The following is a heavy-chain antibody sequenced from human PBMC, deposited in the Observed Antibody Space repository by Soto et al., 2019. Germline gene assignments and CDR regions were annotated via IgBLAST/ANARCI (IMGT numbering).Heavy chain of an antibody. CDR2: SSYNGST. Sequence: PSETLSLTCTVSADSSTISDSYWGWLRQPPGKGLQWIGSSSYNGSTFYNPSLKGRVAISVDPSKKHSSLQVTPVSAADTAVYYCARHRIEVVWRGFDYWGQGSPVTVSS. CDR3: ARHRIEVVWRGFDY. D-gene: IGHD1-1*01. CDR1: ADSSTISDSY. J-gene: IGHJ4*02. V-gene: IGHV4-39*01.